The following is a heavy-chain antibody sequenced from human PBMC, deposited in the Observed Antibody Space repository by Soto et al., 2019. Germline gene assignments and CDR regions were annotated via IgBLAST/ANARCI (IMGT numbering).Heavy chain of an antibody. CDR1: GGSISSYY. CDR2: IYYSGST. J-gene: IGHJ4*02. D-gene: IGHD3-22*01. V-gene: IGHV4-59*01. Sequence: SETLSLTCTVSGGSISSYYWSWIRQPPGKGLEWIGYIYYSGSTNYNPSLKSRVTISVDTSKNQFSLKLSSVTAADTAVYYCARVPQGSGSYSENYFDYWGQGTLVTVSS. CDR3: ARVPQGSGSYSENYFDY.